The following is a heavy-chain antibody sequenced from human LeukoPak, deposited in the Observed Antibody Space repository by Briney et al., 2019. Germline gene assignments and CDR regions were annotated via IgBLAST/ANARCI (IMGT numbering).Heavy chain of an antibody. CDR2: IKQDGSEK. J-gene: IGHJ3*02. D-gene: IGHD5-18*01. Sequence: PGGSLRLSCAASGFSFSSYWMSWVRQAPGEGLEWVANIKQDGSEKYYVDSVKGRFTISRDNAKNSLYLQMNSLRAEDTAVYYCARERTAHSYGYIDTFDTWGQGTMVTVSS. CDR3: ARERTAHSYGYIDTFDT. CDR1: GFSFSSYW. V-gene: IGHV3-7*01.